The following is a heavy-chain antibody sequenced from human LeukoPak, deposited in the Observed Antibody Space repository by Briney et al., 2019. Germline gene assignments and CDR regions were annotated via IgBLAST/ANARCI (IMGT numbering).Heavy chain of an antibody. CDR3: AAGTPQYFDY. J-gene: IGHJ4*02. CDR1: GFTFNNYW. D-gene: IGHD6-13*01. CDR2: INPAGSST. Sequence: GGSLRLSCAASGFTFNNYWVHWVRQVPGKGLVWVSRINPAGSSTSYADSVKGRFTISRDNAKNTVYLQMNSLRTEDTALYYCAAGTPQYFDYWGQGTLVTVSS. V-gene: IGHV3-74*01.